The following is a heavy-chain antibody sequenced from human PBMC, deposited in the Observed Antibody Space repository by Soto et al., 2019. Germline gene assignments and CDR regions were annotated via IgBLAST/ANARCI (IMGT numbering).Heavy chain of an antibody. D-gene: IGHD3-3*01. CDR2: IYPGDSRT. Sequence: GESMKISCKDPGYSFATYWIGWVRQMPGKGLEWMGVIYPGDSRTRYNPSFQGQVTISADKSITTAYLQWASLKASDSAMYYCPTRRFFSPESGPWGPGTLVTVSS. J-gene: IGHJ5*02. V-gene: IGHV5-51*01. CDR3: PTRRFFSPESGP. CDR1: GYSFATYW.